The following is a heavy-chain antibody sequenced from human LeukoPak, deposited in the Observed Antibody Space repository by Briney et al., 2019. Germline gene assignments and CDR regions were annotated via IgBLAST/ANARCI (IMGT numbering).Heavy chain of an antibody. CDR2: IYYSGST. CDR1: GGSISSYY. J-gene: IGHJ6*02. V-gene: IGHV4-59*08. Sequence: SETLSLTCTVSGGSISSYYWSWIRQPPGKGLEWAGYIYYSGSTNYNPSLKSRVTISVDTSKNQFSLKLSSVTAADTAVYYCARRVGWLVSGENYYYYGMDVWGQGTTVTVSS. D-gene: IGHD6-19*01. CDR3: ARRVGWLVSGENYYYYGMDV.